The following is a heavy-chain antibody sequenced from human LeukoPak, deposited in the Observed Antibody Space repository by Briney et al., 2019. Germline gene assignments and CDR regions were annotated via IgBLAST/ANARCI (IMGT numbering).Heavy chain of an antibody. J-gene: IGHJ4*02. CDR2: ISSSGSHI. Sequence: GGSLRLSCAASGFTFSSYNMNWVRQAPGKGLEWVSSISSSGSHIYYADSVKGRFTISRDNAKNSLYLQMNSLRAGDTAVYYCARDPDYWGQGTLVTVSS. CDR1: GFTFSSYN. V-gene: IGHV3-21*01. CDR3: ARDPDY.